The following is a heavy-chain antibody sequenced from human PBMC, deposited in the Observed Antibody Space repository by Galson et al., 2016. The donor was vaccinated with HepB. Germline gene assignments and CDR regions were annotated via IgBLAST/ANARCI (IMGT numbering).Heavy chain of an antibody. CDR3: ARAVLREGSGWGRALDI. V-gene: IGHV3-69-1*02. CDR1: GFTFSSYS. CDR2: ISPGGTI. D-gene: IGHD6-19*01. Sequence: SLRLSCAASGFTFSSYSMNWVRRTPGKGLEWISYISPGGTIYHADSGEGRFSISRDNAKNSLYLQLDSLRVDDTGIYYCARAVLREGSGWGRALDIWGQGTTVTVSS. J-gene: IGHJ3*02.